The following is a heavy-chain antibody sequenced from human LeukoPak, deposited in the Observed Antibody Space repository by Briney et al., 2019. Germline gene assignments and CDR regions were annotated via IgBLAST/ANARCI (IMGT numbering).Heavy chain of an antibody. Sequence: ASVKVSCKASGYTFTSYGISCVRQAPGQGLEWMGWISAYNGNTNYEQKLQGRVTMTTDTSTSTAYMELRSLRSDDTAVYYCARDLPGYCSSTSCDDPWGQGTLVTVSS. CDR3: ARDLPGYCSSTSCDDP. CDR1: GYTFTSYG. V-gene: IGHV1-18*01. J-gene: IGHJ5*02. CDR2: ISAYNGNT. D-gene: IGHD2-2*01.